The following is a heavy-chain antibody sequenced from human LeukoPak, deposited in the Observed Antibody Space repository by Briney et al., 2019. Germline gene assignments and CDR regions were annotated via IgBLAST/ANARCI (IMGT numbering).Heavy chain of an antibody. Sequence: SETLSLTCTVSGGSISSSSYYWGWIRQPPGKGLEWIRSIYYSGSTYYNPSLKSRVTISVDTSKNQFSLKLSSVTAADTAVYYCARPVPIFGVAPRYYFDYWGQGTLVTVSS. V-gene: IGHV4-39*01. D-gene: IGHD3-3*02. J-gene: IGHJ4*02. CDR2: IYYSGST. CDR1: GGSISSSSYY. CDR3: ARPVPIFGVAPRYYFDY.